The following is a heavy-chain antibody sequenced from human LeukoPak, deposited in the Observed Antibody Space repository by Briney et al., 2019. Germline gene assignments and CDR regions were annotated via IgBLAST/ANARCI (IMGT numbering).Heavy chain of an antibody. J-gene: IGHJ4*02. D-gene: IGHD2-2*01. CDR2: ISSSSSYI. V-gene: IGHV3-21*01. Sequence: GGSPRLSCAASGFTFSSYSMNWVRQAPGKGLEWVSSISSSSSYIYYADSVKGRFTISRDNAKNSLYLQMNSLRAEDTAVYYCARARGIVVVPAATDPFDYWGQGTLVTVSS. CDR3: ARARGIVVVPAATDPFDY. CDR1: GFTFSSYS.